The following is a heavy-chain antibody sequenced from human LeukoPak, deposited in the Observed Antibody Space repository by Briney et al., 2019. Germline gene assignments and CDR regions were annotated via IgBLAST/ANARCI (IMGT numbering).Heavy chain of an antibody. CDR1: GGSFSGYY. J-gene: IGHJ4*02. CDR3: AREGGRYCGGGSCHFDY. D-gene: IGHD2-15*01. CDR2: INHSGST. V-gene: IGHV4-34*01. Sequence: SETLSLTCAVYGGSFSGYYWSWLRQPPGKGLEWIGEINHSGSTNYNPSLKSRVTISVDTSKNQFSLKLSSVTAADTAVYYCAREGGRYCGGGSCHFDYWGQGILVTVSS.